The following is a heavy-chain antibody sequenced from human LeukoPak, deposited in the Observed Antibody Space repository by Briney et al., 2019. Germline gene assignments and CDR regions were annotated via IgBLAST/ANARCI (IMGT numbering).Heavy chain of an antibody. V-gene: IGHV4-59*08. CDR3: ARHYPNHYGDAFDY. Sequence: SETLSLTCTVSGGSISTYYWIWIRQPPGKGLEWIGYIYYTGSTTYNPSLKSRLTISVDTSKNQFSLKLSSVTAADTAVYYCARHYPNHYGDAFDYWGQGILVAVSS. CDR1: GGSISTYY. J-gene: IGHJ4*02. D-gene: IGHD4-17*01. CDR2: IYYTGST.